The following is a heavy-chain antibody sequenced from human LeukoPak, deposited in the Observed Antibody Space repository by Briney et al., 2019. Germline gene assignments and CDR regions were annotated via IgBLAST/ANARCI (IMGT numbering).Heavy chain of an antibody. V-gene: IGHV4-59*08. CDR3: ARRFDTSGWVDY. CDR2: IYYSGST. Sequence: SETLSLTCTVSGGSISSYYWSWIRQPPGKGLEWIGYIYYSGSTNYNPSLKSRVTISVDSSMNQFSLKLSSVTAADTAVYYCARRFDTSGWVDYWGQGTLVTVSS. J-gene: IGHJ4*02. CDR1: GGSISSYY. D-gene: IGHD6-19*01.